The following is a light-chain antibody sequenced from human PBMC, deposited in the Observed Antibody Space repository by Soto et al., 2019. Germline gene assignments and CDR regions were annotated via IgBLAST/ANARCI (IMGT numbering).Light chain of an antibody. CDR1: SSNIGGNS. Sequence: VLTQPPSVSAAPGQKVTISCSGSSSNIGGNSVSWYQQLPGTAPKLLIYDDNKRPSGIPDRFSGSKSGTSATLGITGLQTGDEADYYCGTWDSSLSAVVFGGGTKVTV. V-gene: IGLV1-51*01. CDR2: DDN. CDR3: GTWDSSLSAVV. J-gene: IGLJ2*01.